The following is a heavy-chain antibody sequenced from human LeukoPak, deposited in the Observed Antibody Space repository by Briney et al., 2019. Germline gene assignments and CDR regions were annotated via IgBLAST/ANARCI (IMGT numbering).Heavy chain of an antibody. D-gene: IGHD5-18*01. V-gene: IGHV4-34*01. J-gene: IGHJ3*02. CDR1: GGSFSGYY. CDR2: INHSGST. CDR3: ARGGYSYGFKAFDI. Sequence: SETLSLTWAVYGGSFSGYYWSWIRQPPGKGLEWIGEINHSGSTNYNPSLKSRVTISVDTSKNQFSLRLSSVTAADTAVYYCARGGYSYGFKAFDIWGQGTKVTVSS.